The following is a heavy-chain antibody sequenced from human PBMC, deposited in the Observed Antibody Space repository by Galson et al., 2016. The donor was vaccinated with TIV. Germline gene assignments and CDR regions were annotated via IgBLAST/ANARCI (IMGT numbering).Heavy chain of an antibody. CDR1: GFSLTTSGVG. D-gene: IGHD5-12*01. V-gene: IGHV2-5*02. J-gene: IGHJ4*02. CDR3: VHYSGHDYATWYFDY. Sequence: PALVKPTQTLTLTCTFSGFSLTTSGVGVGWIRQSPKRALEFLALIYWDDDERYSPSLRNRLTIAKDTSKTQVVLTMTNMDPADTATYYGVHYSGHDYATWYFDYWGQGTLVTVSS. CDR2: IYWDDDE.